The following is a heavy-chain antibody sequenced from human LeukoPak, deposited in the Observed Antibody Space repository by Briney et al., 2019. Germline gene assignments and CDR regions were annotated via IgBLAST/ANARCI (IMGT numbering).Heavy chain of an antibody. V-gene: IGHV3-53*01. CDR2: IYSGGST. D-gene: IGHD5-12*01. Sequence: PGGSLRLSCAASGFTVSSNYMSWVRQAPGKGLEWVSVIYSGGSTYYADSVKGRFTISRDNSKNTLYLEMNSLRAEDTAVYYCARESPLRFIDYWGQGTLVTVSS. CDR3: ARESPLRFIDY. J-gene: IGHJ4*02. CDR1: GFTVSSNY.